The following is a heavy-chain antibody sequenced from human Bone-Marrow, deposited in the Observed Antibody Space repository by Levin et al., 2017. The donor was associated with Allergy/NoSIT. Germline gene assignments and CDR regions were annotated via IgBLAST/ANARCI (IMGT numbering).Heavy chain of an antibody. Sequence: GESLKISCAASGFTFSSYAMSWVRQAPGKGLEWVSAISGSGGSTYYADSVKGRFTISRDNSKNTLYLQMNSLRAEDTAVYYCAKDISIAVAGTLGYWGQGTLVTVSS. J-gene: IGHJ4*02. CDR1: GFTFSSYA. CDR2: ISGSGGST. D-gene: IGHD6-19*01. V-gene: IGHV3-23*01. CDR3: AKDISIAVAGTLGY.